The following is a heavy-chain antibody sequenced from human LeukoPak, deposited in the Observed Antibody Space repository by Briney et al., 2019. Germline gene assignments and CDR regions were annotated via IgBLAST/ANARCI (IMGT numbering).Heavy chain of an antibody. Sequence: GGSLRLSCAASGFTFSSYSMNWVRQAPGKGLEWVSSISSSSSYIYYADSVKGRFTISRDNAKNSLYLQMNSLRAEDTAVYYCARQTNSPVLRFLEWLLYNAFDIWGQGTMVTVSS. V-gene: IGHV3-21*01. D-gene: IGHD3-3*01. CDR3: ARQTNSPVLRFLEWLLYNAFDI. CDR2: ISSSSSYI. J-gene: IGHJ3*02. CDR1: GFTFSSYS.